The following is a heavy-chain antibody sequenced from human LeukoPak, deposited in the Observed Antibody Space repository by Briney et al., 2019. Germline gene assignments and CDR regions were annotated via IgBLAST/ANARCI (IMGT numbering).Heavy chain of an antibody. CDR1: GGSISSYY. CDR2: IYHSGRI. V-gene: IGHV4-59*12. J-gene: IGHJ3*02. CDR3: AVGGVYLRGGAEAFDI. D-gene: IGHD3-10*01. Sequence: SETLSLTCTVSGGSISSYYWSWIRQPPGKGLEWIGYIYHSGRINYNPSLKSRVTISVDTSKNQVSLKLSSVTAADTAVYYCAVGGVYLRGGAEAFDIWGQGTMVTVSS.